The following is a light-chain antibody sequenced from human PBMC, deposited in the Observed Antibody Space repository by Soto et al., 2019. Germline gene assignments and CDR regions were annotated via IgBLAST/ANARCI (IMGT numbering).Light chain of an antibody. J-gene: IGKJ2*01. CDR2: RTS. CDR3: QQYTSDSV. Sequence: DIQMTQSPSTLPAFVGDRVTITCRASQTISGWLAWYQQKPGKAPNLLIYRTSNLQSGVPSRFGGSGSGTDFTLTIDNLQPDDFATYYCQQYTSDSVFGQGTKLEMK. CDR1: QTISGW. V-gene: IGKV1-5*03.